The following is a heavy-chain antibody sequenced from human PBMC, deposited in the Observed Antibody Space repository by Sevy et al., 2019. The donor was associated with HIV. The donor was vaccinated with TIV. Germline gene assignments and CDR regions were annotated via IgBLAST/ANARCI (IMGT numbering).Heavy chain of an antibody. CDR1: GGSISAYY. J-gene: IGHJ5*02. Sequence: SETLSLTCTVSGGSISAYYWSWIRQPPGKGLEWIGYIHYTGNTKYNPSLESRVTISVDTSKNQFPLKRSSVTAADTAIDYCARAPPVRSGDDSLNWFAPWGQGTLVTVSS. CDR3: ARAPPVRSGDDSLNWFAP. V-gene: IGHV4-59*01. CDR2: IHYTGNT. D-gene: IGHD5-12*01.